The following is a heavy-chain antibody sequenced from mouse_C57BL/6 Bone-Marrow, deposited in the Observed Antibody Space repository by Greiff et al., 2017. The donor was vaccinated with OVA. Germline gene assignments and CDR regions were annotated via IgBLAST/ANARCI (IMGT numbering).Heavy chain of an antibody. V-gene: IGHV5-4*01. D-gene: IGHD1-1*02. CDR1: GFTFSSYA. CDR3: ARGYYGPMDY. Sequence: EVQLKESGGGLVKPGGSLKLSCAASGFTFSSYAMSWVRQTPEKRLEWVATISDGGSYTYYPDNVKGRFTISRDNAKNNLYLQMSHLKSEDTAMYYCARGYYGPMDYWGQGTSVTVSS. J-gene: IGHJ4*01. CDR2: ISDGGSYT.